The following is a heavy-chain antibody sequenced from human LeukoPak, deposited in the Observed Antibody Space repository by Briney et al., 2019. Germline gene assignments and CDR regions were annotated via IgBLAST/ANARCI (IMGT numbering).Heavy chain of an antibody. V-gene: IGHV3-48*01. CDR1: GFTFSSYS. D-gene: IGHD4-23*01. J-gene: IGHJ4*02. CDR2: ISLSSSII. CDR3: ARERYGGNFLHPAAGY. Sequence: PGGSLRLSCAASGFTFSSYSMNWVRQAPGKGLEWASYISLSSSIIYYADSVKGRFTISRDNSKNTLYLQMNSLRAEDTAVYYCARERYGGNFLHPAAGYWGQGTLVTVSS.